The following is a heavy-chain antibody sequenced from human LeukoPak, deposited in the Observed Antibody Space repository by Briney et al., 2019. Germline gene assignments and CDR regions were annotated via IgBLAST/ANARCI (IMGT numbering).Heavy chain of an antibody. J-gene: IGHJ6*02. V-gene: IGHV3-11*01. D-gene: IGHD3-3*01. CDR1: GFTFSDYY. Sequence: GGSLRLSCAASGFTFSDYYMSWIRQAPGKGLEGGSYISSSGSTIYYADSVKGRFTISRDNAKNSLYLQMNSLRAEDTAVYYCARDRGVILNYYYGMAVWGQGPTVTVSS. CDR2: ISSSGSTI. CDR3: ARDRGVILNYYYGMAV.